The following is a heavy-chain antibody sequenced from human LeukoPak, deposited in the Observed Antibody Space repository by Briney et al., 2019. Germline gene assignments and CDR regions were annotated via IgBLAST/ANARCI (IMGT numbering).Heavy chain of an antibody. CDR3: ARGGNYWPQWWFDP. CDR2: IYSSGTI. CDR1: GGSISSYY. J-gene: IGHJ5*02. Sequence: SETLSLTCSVSGGSISSYYWSWIRQPAGKGLEWIGRIYSSGTITYNPSLQSRVTMSVDTSKNQFSLELNSVTPADTAVYYCARGGNYWPQWWFDPWGRGTLVSVSS. D-gene: IGHD1-26*01. V-gene: IGHV4-4*07.